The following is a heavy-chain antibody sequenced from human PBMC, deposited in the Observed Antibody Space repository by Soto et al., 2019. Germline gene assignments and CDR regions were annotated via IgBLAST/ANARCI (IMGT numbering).Heavy chain of an antibody. J-gene: IGHJ4*02. CDR2: ISGSGGST. V-gene: IGHV3-23*01. CDR3: AKDDIVVVPLLDY. Sequence: PGGSLSLSCAASGFTFSSYAMSWVRQAPGKGLEWVSAISGSGGSTYYADSVKGRFTISRDNSKNTLYLQMNSLRSEDTAVYYCAKDDIVVVPLLDYWGQGTLVTVSS. CDR1: GFTFSSYA. D-gene: IGHD2-2*01.